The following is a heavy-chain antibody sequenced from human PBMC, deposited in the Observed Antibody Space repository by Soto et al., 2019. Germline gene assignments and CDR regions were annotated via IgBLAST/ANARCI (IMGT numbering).Heavy chain of an antibody. CDR3: ARGQDYGSGSYYPFFDY. CDR1: GGSISSGGYY. Sequence: PSETLSLTCTVSGGSISSGGYYWSWIRQHPGKGLEWIGYIYYSGSTYYNPSLKSRVTISVDTSKNQFSLKLSSVTAADTAVYYCARGQDYGSGSYYPFFDYWGQGTLVTVSS. V-gene: IGHV4-31*03. J-gene: IGHJ4*02. CDR2: IYYSGST. D-gene: IGHD3-10*01.